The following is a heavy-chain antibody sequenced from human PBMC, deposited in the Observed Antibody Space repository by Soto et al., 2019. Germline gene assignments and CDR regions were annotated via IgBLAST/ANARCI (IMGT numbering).Heavy chain of an antibody. CDR1: GGSISSSSYY. CDR3: ARPTKGMGNGYYGMDV. D-gene: IGHD2-8*01. V-gene: IGHV4-39*01. J-gene: IGHJ6*02. CDR2: IYYSGST. Sequence: QLQLQESGPGLVKPSETLSLTCTVSGGSISSSSYYWGWIRQPPGKGLEWIGNIYYSGSTYYNPSLKSRVTISVDTSKNQFSLKLSSVTAADTAVYYCARPTKGMGNGYYGMDVWGQGTTVIVSS.